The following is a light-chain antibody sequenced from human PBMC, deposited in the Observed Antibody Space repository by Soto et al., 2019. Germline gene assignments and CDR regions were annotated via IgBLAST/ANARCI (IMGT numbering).Light chain of an antibody. CDR1: KNDIGVYDF. Sequence: QSALTQPPSASGSPGQSVTISCTRTKNDIGVYDFVSWYQHHPGKAPRLIIYEVVQRPSGVPDRFSGSKSGNTASLTVSGLQAADEADYFCKSYAGSNTYVFGSGTKLTV. CDR2: EVV. J-gene: IGLJ1*01. V-gene: IGLV2-8*01. CDR3: KSYAGSNTYV.